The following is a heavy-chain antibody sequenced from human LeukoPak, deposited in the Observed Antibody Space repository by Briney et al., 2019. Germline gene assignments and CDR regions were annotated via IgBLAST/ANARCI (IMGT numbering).Heavy chain of an antibody. CDR3: ARFYGIAAGGQDAFDI. CDR2: IIPIFGTA. V-gene: IGHV1-69*05. J-gene: IGHJ3*02. Sequence: GASVKVSCKASGGTLSRYAISWVRQAPGQGRGWMGGIIPIFGTANYAQKFQGRVAMARDTSISTAYMELSRLRSDDTAVYYCARFYGIAAGGQDAFDIWGQGTLVTVSS. D-gene: IGHD6-13*01. CDR1: GGTLSRYA.